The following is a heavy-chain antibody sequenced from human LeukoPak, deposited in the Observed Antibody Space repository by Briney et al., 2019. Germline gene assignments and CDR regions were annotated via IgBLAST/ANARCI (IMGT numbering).Heavy chain of an antibody. Sequence: GGSLRLSCAAPGFPFSSYSMNWVRQAPGRGLEWVSYISISSSTIYYADSVKGRFTISRDNAKNSLYLQMNSLRAEDTAVYYCARVGLYSYRYYYYYYMDVWGKGTTVTVSS. CDR3: ARVGLYSYRYYYYYYMDV. D-gene: IGHD5-18*01. CDR1: GFPFSSYS. CDR2: ISISSSTI. V-gene: IGHV3-48*01. J-gene: IGHJ6*03.